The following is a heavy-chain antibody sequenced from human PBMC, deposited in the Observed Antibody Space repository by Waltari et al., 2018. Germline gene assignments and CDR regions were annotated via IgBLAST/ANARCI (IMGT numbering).Heavy chain of an antibody. CDR1: AYTFGSYW. D-gene: IGHD6-25*01. Sequence: EGQLVQSGAEVKKPGESLKISCKGSAYTFGSYWIGWVRQMPGKGLEWMGILYPGDSDTRYSPSFQGQVTISVDKSISTAYLQWSSLKTSDTAMYYCARSTGSGYPALDWWGQGTLVTVSS. CDR3: ARSTGSGYPALDW. V-gene: IGHV5-51*03. J-gene: IGHJ4*02. CDR2: LYPGDSDT.